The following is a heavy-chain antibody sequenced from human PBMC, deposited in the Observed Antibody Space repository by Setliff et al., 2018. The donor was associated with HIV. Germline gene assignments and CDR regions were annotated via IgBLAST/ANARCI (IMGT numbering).Heavy chain of an antibody. Sequence: PGGSLRLSCAASGFIFRTYAMSWVRQASGKGLEWVGRIRSKADKYATDYGASAKGRFIISRDDSKKTAYLQMSSLRAEDTAMYYCLLPCTSGWHNWADPWGQGTLVTVSS. CDR1: GFIFRTYA. CDR2: IRSKADKYAT. J-gene: IGHJ5*02. D-gene: IGHD6-19*01. V-gene: IGHV3-73*01. CDR3: LLPCTSGWHNWADP.